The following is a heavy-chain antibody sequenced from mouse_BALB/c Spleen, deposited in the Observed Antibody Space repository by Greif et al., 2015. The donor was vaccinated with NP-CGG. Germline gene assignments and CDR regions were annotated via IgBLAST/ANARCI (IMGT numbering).Heavy chain of an antibody. CDR1: GYTFTSYW. D-gene: IGHD1-1*01. CDR2: IDPSDSET. Sequence: VQLQQSGAELVKPGAPVKLSCKASGYTFTSYWMNWVKQKPGRGLEWIGRIDPSDSETHYNQKFKDKATLTVDKSSSTAYIQLSSLTSEDSAVYYCAREYYGSSYWYFDVWGAGTTVTVSS. V-gene: IGHV1-69*02. CDR3: AREYYGSSYWYFDV. J-gene: IGHJ1*01.